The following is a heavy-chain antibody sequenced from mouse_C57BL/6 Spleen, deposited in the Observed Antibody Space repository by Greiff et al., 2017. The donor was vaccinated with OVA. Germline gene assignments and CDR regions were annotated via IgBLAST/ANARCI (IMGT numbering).Heavy chain of an antibody. CDR1: GFSFNTYA. D-gene: IGHD3-2*02. CDR3: VRQDSSDYFDY. V-gene: IGHV10-1*01. CDR2: IRSKSNNYAT. Sequence: DVMLVESGGGLVQPKGSLKLSCAASGFSFNTYAMNWVRQAPGKGLEWVARIRSKSNNYATYYADSVKDRFTISRDDSESMLYLQMNNLKTEDTAMYYCVRQDSSDYFDYWGQGTTLTVSS. J-gene: IGHJ2*01.